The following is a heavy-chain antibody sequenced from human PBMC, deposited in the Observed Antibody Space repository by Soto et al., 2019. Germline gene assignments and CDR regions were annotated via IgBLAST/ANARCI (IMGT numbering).Heavy chain of an antibody. D-gene: IGHD6-6*01. CDR1: GFTFSSYA. Sequence: EVQLLESGGGLVQPGGSLRLSCAASGFTFSSYAMGWVRQAPGKGLEWVSAISGSGGSTYYADSVKGRFTISRDNSKNTLYLQMNSLRAEDTAVYYCAKQQYSSSSGYYYYYMDVWGKGTTVTVSS. J-gene: IGHJ6*03. CDR2: ISGSGGST. CDR3: AKQQYSSSSGYYYYYMDV. V-gene: IGHV3-23*01.